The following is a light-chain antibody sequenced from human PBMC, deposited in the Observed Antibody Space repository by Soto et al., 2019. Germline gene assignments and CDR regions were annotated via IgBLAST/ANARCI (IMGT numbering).Light chain of an antibody. Sequence: DIVMTQSPDSLAVSLGERATINCKSSQGVLYSSNNKNYLAWYQQRPGQPPNLLIYWASTRESGVPDRFSGSGSGTDFTLPVSSLQAEDVAIYYCQQYFSFPWTFGQGTKVEIK. CDR2: WAS. V-gene: IGKV4-1*01. CDR3: QQYFSFPWT. CDR1: QGVLYSSNNKNY. J-gene: IGKJ1*01.